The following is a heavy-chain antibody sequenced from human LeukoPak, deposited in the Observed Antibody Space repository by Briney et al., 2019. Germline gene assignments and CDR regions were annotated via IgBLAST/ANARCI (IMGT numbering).Heavy chain of an antibody. J-gene: IGHJ4*02. CDR2: ISGSGGST. D-gene: IGHD3-10*01. CDR1: GFTFSSYA. V-gene: IGHV3-23*01. CDR3: AKDLFGRYYGSGSDY. Sequence: GGSLRLSCAASGFTFSSYAMSWVRQAPGKGLEWVSAISGSGGSTYYADSVKGRFTISRDNSKNTLYLQMNSLRAEDTAVYYCAKDLFGRYYGSGSDYWGQGTLVTVSS.